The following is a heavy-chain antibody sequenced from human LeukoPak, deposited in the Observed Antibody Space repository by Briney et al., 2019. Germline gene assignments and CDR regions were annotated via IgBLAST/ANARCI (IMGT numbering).Heavy chain of an antibody. CDR1: GFTFSSYG. Sequence: GGSLRLSCAASGFTFSSYGMHWVRQAPGKGLEWVAVISYDGSNKYYAHSVKGRFTISRDNSKNTLYLQMNSLRAEDTAVYYCAKEGYCSSTSCYQFDYWGQGTLVTVS. CDR3: AKEGYCSSTSCYQFDY. CDR2: ISYDGSNK. V-gene: IGHV3-30*18. D-gene: IGHD2-2*01. J-gene: IGHJ4*02.